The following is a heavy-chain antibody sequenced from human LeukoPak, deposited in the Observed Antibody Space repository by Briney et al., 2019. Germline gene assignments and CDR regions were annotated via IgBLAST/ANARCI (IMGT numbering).Heavy chain of an antibody. CDR2: CRDKADRSIT. V-gene: IGHV3-72*01. Sequence: PGGSLRLSCVASGFVFSDHSMDWVRQAPGKGLEWVGRCRDKADRSITTYAASLKGRFTISRDDSQNSLHLQMSSLKIEDTAVYYCARVRRGSYDYWGQGTLVTVSS. J-gene: IGHJ4*02. CDR1: GFVFSDHS. D-gene: IGHD1-26*01. CDR3: ARVRRGSYDY.